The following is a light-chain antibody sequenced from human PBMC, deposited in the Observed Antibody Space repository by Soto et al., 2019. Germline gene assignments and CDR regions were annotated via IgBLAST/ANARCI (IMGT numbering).Light chain of an antibody. Sequence: QSALTQPASVSGSPGQSTTISCTGTSSDVGNYKYVSWYQQHPGKAPKLMIYEVSNRPSGVSNRFSGSESGNTASLTISGLQAEDETDYYCFSYTSSGTYVFGTGTKVTVL. CDR1: SSDVGNYKY. J-gene: IGLJ1*01. CDR2: EVS. V-gene: IGLV2-14*01. CDR3: FSYTSSGTYV.